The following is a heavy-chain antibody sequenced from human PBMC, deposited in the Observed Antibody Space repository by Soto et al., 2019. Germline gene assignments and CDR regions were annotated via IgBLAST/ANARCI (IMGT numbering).Heavy chain of an antibody. J-gene: IGHJ4*02. Sequence: SETLSLTCNVSGASINTYYWSWIRQPPQKGLEWIGYIFHRGSTTYNPSLKSRVTISEDMSKSQFSLKVNSMTAADTAVYYCARYRREAVAGYTLDNWGQGILVTVSS. CDR3: ARYRREAVAGYTLDN. D-gene: IGHD6-13*01. V-gene: IGHV4-59*01. CDR2: IFHRGST. CDR1: GASINTYY.